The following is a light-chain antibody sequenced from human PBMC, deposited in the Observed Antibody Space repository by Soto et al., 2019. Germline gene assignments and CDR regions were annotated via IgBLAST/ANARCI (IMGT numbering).Light chain of an antibody. V-gene: IGLV2-11*01. CDR1: SSDVGGYNY. Sequence: QSALTQPRSVSGSPGQSVTISCTGTSSDVGGYNYVSWYQQHPGKAPKLMIYDVSKRPSGVPDRFSTSKSGNTASLTISGLQAEDEADYYCFSYAGSSWVFGGGTKLTVL. CDR3: FSYAGSSWV. J-gene: IGLJ3*02. CDR2: DVS.